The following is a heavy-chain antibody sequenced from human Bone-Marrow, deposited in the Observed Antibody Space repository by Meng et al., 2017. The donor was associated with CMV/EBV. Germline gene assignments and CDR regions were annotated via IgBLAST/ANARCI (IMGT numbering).Heavy chain of an antibody. CDR3: ARGRTFYCSSTTCYLDWLDP. Sequence: ESLKISCAVYGGSFSGYYWSWIRQPPGKGLEWIGEINHSGSTNYNPSLKSRVTISVDTSKNQFSLKLSSVTAADTAVYYCARGRTFYCSSTTCYLDWLDPWGQGTLVTVSS. CDR2: INHSGST. D-gene: IGHD2-2*01. CDR1: GGSFSGYY. V-gene: IGHV4-34*01. J-gene: IGHJ5*02.